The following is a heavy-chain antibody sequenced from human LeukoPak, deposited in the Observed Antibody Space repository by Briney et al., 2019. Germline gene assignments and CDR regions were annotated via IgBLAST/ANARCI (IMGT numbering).Heavy chain of an antibody. CDR1: GYTFTSYD. D-gene: IGHD3-22*01. V-gene: IGHV1-8*02. CDR3: ARIGDYYDSGYPPLGY. Sequence: GASVKVSCKASGYTFTSYDINWVRQATGQGLEWMGWMNPNSGNTGYAQKFQGRVTMTRDTSISTAYMELSRLRSDDTAVYYCARIGDYYDSGYPPLGYWGQGTLVTVSS. J-gene: IGHJ4*02. CDR2: MNPNSGNT.